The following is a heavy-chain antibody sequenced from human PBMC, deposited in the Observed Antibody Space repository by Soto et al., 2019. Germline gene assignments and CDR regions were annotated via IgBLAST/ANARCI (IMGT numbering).Heavy chain of an antibody. CDR3: ATLATNSYNWLDP. CDR2: INSDGTKT. V-gene: IGHV3-74*01. Sequence: EVQLVESGGTLVQPGGSLRLSCAASGFTFNTYWMHWVRQAPGKGLVWVSRINSDGTKTTYADSVKGRFTISRDNAKNTVYLQRNSLRAEDTAMYYCATLATNSYNWLDPWGQGTLVTDSS. J-gene: IGHJ5*02. CDR1: GFTFNTYW. D-gene: IGHD5-12*01.